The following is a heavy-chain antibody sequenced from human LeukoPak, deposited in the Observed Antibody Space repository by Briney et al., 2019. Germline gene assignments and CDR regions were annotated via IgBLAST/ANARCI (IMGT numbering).Heavy chain of an antibody. CDR1: GLTFSSYG. Sequence: GGSLRLSCAASGLTFSSYGMSWVRQAPGKGLGWVSGIRAGGDNTYYADSVKGRFTISRDNSKNTRYLQMNSLRAEDTAVYYCAKGMVRGVILKGFDYWGQGTLVTVSS. V-gene: IGHV3-23*01. D-gene: IGHD3-10*01. CDR2: IRAGGDNT. J-gene: IGHJ4*02. CDR3: AKGMVRGVILKGFDY.